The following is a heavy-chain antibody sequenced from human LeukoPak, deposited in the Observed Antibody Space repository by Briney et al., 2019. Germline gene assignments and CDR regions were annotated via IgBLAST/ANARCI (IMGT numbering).Heavy chain of an antibody. V-gene: IGHV3-30*04. D-gene: IGHD3-22*01. CDR1: GFTFSSYA. CDR3: ARPYDSSGYSDY. CDR2: ISYDGSNK. J-gene: IGHJ4*02. Sequence: GRSLRLSCAASGFTFSSYAMHWVRQAPGKGLEWVAVISYDGSNKYYADSVKGRFTISRDNSKNTLYLQMNSLRAEDTAVYYCARPYDSSGYSDYWGQGTLVTVSS.